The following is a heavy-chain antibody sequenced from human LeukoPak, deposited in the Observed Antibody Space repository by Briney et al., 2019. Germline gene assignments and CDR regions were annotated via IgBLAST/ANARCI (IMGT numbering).Heavy chain of an antibody. CDR1: GFTFSSYW. CDR2: IESDGRPL. D-gene: IGHD3-10*01. CDR3: ARDLSGSIDY. Sequence: HAGGSLRLSCAASGFTFSSYWMHWVRQAPGQGLVSVALIESDGRPLTYADSVKGRFTISRDNAKDTLYLQVSSVRAEDGAVFYCARDLSGSIDYWGQGTLVTVSS. V-gene: IGHV3-74*01. J-gene: IGHJ4*02.